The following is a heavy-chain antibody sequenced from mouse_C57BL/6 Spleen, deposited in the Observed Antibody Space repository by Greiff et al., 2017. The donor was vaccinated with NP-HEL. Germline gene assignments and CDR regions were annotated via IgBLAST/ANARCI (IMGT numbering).Heavy chain of an antibody. V-gene: IGHV5-17*01. CDR1: GFTFSDYG. Sequence: EVKLMESGGGLVKPGGSLKLSCAASGFTFSDYGMHWVRQAPEKGLEWVAYISSGSSTNYYADTVKGRFTISRDNATNTLFLQMTSLRSEDTAMYYCASTFYGYYPFDYWGQGTTLTVSS. D-gene: IGHD2-3*01. J-gene: IGHJ2*01. CDR2: ISSGSSTN. CDR3: ASTFYGYYPFDY.